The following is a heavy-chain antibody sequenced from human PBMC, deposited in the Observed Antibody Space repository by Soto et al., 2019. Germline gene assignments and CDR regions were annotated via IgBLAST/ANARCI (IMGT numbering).Heavy chain of an antibody. D-gene: IGHD6-19*01. J-gene: IGHJ6*02. CDR2: TYYRSKWYN. CDR1: GDSVSSNSAA. Sequence: PSQTLSLTCAISGDSVSSNSAAWNWIRQSPSRGLEWLGRTYYRSKWYNDYAVSVESRITINPDTSKNQFSLQLNSVTPEDTAVYYCAKRIAVAGSYYYYGMDVWGQGTTVTVSS. CDR3: AKRIAVAGSYYYYGMDV. V-gene: IGHV6-1*01.